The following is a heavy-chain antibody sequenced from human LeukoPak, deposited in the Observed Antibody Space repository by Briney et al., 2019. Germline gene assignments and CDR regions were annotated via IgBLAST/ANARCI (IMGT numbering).Heavy chain of an antibody. J-gene: IGHJ3*02. CDR1: GFTFNWYW. CDR2: IKQDGSEK. V-gene: IGHV3-7*01. Sequence: GGSLRLSCAASGFTFNWYWMSWVRQAPGKGLEWVANIKQDGSEKYYVDSVRGRFTISRDNAKNSLYLQMNSLRAEDTAVYYCARGASAWFPNYGDYDDAFDIWGQGTMATVSS. D-gene: IGHD4-17*01. CDR3: ARGASAWFPNYGDYDDAFDI.